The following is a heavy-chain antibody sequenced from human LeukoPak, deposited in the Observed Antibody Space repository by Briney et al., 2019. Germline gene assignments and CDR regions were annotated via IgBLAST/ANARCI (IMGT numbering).Heavy chain of an antibody. J-gene: IGHJ4*02. Sequence: PGGSLRLSCAASGFTFSSYAMSWVRQAPGKGLEWVSVIYSGGSTYYADSVKGRFTISRDNSKNTLYLQMNSLRAEDTAVYYCARTRGGAPNGGYFDYWGQGTLVTVSS. CDR3: ARTRGGAPNGGYFDY. CDR2: IYSGGST. V-gene: IGHV3-66*02. CDR1: GFTFSSYA. D-gene: IGHD3-16*01.